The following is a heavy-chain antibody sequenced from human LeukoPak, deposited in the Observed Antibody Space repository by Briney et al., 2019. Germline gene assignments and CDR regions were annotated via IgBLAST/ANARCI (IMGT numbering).Heavy chain of an antibody. J-gene: IGHJ3*02. Sequence: SETLSLTCTVTGGSISSGGYYWSWIRQPPGKGLECIGYIYHSGSTYYNPSLKSRVTISVDRSMNQFSLKLSSVTAADTAVYYCARDRSEALRFLEWSYDAFDMWGQGTMVTVSS. V-gene: IGHV4-30-2*01. CDR3: ARDRSEALRFLEWSYDAFDM. CDR1: GGSISSGGYY. D-gene: IGHD3-3*01. CDR2: IYHSGST.